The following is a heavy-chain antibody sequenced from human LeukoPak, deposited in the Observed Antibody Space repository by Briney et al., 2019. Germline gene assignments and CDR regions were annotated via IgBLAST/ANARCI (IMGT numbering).Heavy chain of an antibody. CDR1: GGTFSSYA. J-gene: IGHJ4*02. V-gene: IGHV1-69*13. D-gene: IGHD1-26*01. CDR3: ARDRVVGAGYFDY. Sequence: SVKVSCKASGGTFSSYAISWVRQAPGQGLEWMGGIIPIFGTANYAQKFQGRVTITADESTSTAYMELSSLRSEDTAVYYCARDRVVGAGYFDYWGQGTLVTVSS. CDR2: IIPIFGTA.